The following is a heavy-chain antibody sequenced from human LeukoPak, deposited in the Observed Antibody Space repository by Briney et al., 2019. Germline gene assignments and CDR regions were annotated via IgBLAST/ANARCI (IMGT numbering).Heavy chain of an antibody. J-gene: IGHJ4*02. CDR3: ARDPQNGEGIDY. Sequence: GGSLRLSCAASGFTFSSYGMHWVRQAPGKGLEWVAVISYDGSNKYYADSVKGRFTISRDNAKNTLYLQMNSLRAEDTAVCYCARDPQNGEGIDYWGQGTLVTVSS. CDR1: GFTFSSYG. CDR2: ISYDGSNK. V-gene: IGHV3-30*03. D-gene: IGHD4-17*01.